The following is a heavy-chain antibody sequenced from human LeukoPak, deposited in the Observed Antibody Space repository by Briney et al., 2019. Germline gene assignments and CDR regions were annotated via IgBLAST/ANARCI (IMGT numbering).Heavy chain of an antibody. Sequence: ASVKVSCKVSGYTLTELSMHWVRQAPGKGLEWMGGFDPEDGETIYAQKFQGRVTMTEDTSTDTAYMELSSLRSEDTAVYYCATQYQLLMRGPHAFDIWGQGTMVTVPS. CDR1: GYTLTELS. CDR3: ATQYQLLMRGPHAFDI. CDR2: FDPEDGET. D-gene: IGHD2-2*01. V-gene: IGHV1-24*01. J-gene: IGHJ3*02.